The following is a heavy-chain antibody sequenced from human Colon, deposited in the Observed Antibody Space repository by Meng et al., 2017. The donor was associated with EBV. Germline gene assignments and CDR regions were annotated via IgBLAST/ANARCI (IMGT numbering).Heavy chain of an antibody. V-gene: IGHV4-4*02. J-gene: IGHJ5*02. CDR3: ARAEYYNWFDP. CDR1: GGSISSSNW. D-gene: IGHD1-14*01. Sequence: QVQLQESGPGLVKPSGTLSLTCAVSGGSISSSNWWSWVRQPPGKGLEWIGEIYHSGSTNYNPSLKSRVTISIDTSKNQFSLKLSSVTAADTAVYYCARAEYYNWFDPWGQGTLVTVSS. CDR2: IYHSGST.